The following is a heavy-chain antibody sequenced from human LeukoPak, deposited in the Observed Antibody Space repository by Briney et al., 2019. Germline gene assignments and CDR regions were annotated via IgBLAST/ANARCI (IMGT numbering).Heavy chain of an antibody. CDR3: AREGFGDWEQLPFEH. Sequence: SVKVSCKASGGTFSTHPISWVRQVPGQGLEWMGKIIPILGMASYAQRFQGRVTITAEDSTSTAYMDLSSLTSDDTAVYYCAREGFGDWEQLPFEHWGQGTLVSVSS. CDR2: IIPILGMA. V-gene: IGHV1-69*04. CDR1: GGTFSTHP. J-gene: IGHJ4*02. D-gene: IGHD1/OR15-1a*01.